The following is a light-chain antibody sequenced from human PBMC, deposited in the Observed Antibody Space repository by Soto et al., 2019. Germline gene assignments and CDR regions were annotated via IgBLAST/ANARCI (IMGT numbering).Light chain of an antibody. CDR2: DAS. Sequence: EIVLTQSPGTMSLSPGQRATLSCRASESISRSYFAWYQQTRGQTPRLLIYDASRRATGIPDRFSGSGSGTDFSLTISRLEPEDFAVYYCQQFVESPFTFGQGTRLEIK. CDR1: ESISRSY. J-gene: IGKJ2*01. V-gene: IGKV3-20*01. CDR3: QQFVESPFT.